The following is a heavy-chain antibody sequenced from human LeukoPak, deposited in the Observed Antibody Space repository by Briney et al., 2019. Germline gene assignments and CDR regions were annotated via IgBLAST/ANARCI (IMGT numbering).Heavy chain of an antibody. J-gene: IGHJ4*02. V-gene: IGHV1-8*01. Sequence: AASVKVSCEASGYTFTSYDINWVRQATGQGLEWMGWMNPNSGNTGYAQKFQGRVNMTRNTSISTAYMELSSLESEDTAVYYCARRRSGSSGPPSDHWGQGTLVTVSS. CDR1: GYTFTSYD. CDR2: MNPNSGNT. CDR3: ARRRSGSSGPPSDH. D-gene: IGHD6-6*01.